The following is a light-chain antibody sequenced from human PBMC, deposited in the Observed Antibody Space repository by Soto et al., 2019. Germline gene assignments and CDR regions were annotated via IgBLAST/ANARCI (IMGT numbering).Light chain of an antibody. Sequence: EIVLTQTTATLTLYPRERATLSCWFGHSVSNHYLAWYQQKPGQAPRLLIYGASNRATGIPARFSGSGSGTEFTLTISSLQSEDFAVYYCQQYNNWPPVTFGQGTNVDI. V-gene: IGKV3D-15*01. J-gene: IGKJ1*01. CDR2: GAS. CDR1: HSVSNH. CDR3: QQYNNWPPVT.